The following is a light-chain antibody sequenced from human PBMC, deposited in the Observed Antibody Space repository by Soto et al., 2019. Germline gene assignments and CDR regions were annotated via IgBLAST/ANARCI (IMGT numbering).Light chain of an antibody. CDR1: ESVSSNY. J-gene: IGKJ1*01. V-gene: IGKV3-20*01. CDR3: QQYGSSMWA. CDR2: GAS. Sequence: EIVLTQSPGTLSLSPGEIATLSFSASESVSSNYLAWYQQKPGQAPRLLIYGASSRATGIPDRFSGSGSGTDFTLTISRLESEDFAVYYCQQYGSSMWAFGQGTKVDIK.